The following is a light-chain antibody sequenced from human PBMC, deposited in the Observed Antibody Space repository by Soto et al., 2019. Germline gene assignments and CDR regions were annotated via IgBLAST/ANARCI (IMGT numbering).Light chain of an antibody. Sequence: QPVLTQPPSASGTPGQRVTISCSGSSANIGSNTVNWYQQLPGTAPKLLIYSNNQRPSGVPDRLSGSKSGTSASLAISGRQSEDEADYYCAAWDDSLNVLGFGGGTKRTV. J-gene: IGLJ2*01. CDR1: SANIGSNT. CDR3: AAWDDSLNVLG. CDR2: SNN. V-gene: IGLV1-44*01.